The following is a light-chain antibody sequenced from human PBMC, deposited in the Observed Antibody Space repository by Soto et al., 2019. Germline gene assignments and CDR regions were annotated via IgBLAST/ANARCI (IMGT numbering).Light chain of an antibody. CDR3: NSYTTNSNRV. J-gene: IGLJ1*01. CDR1: TSDIGAYNY. CDR2: EVS. V-gene: IGLV2-14*01. Sequence: QSALTQPASVSGSPGQSITISCSGTTSDIGAYNYVSWFQQHPGKAPKLIIYEVSSRPSGVSNRFSGSKSGNTASLTISGLQAEDEADYYCNSYTTNSNRVFGTGTKLTVL.